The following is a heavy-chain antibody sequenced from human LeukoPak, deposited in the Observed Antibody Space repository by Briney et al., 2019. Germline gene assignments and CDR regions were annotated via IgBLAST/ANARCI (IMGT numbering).Heavy chain of an antibody. CDR1: GGTFSSYA. J-gene: IGHJ4*02. CDR3: RLEITPMVRGARSGPYFDY. V-gene: IGHV1-69*05. Sequence: SVKVSCKASGGTFSSYAISWVRQAPGQGLEWMGGIIPIFGTANYAQKFQGRVTITTDESTSTAYMELSSLRSEDTAVYYCRLEITPMVRGARSGPYFDYWGQGTLVTVSS. CDR2: IIPIFGTA. D-gene: IGHD3-10*01.